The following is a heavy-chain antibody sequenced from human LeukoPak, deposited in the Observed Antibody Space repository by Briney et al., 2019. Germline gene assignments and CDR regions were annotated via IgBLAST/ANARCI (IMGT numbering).Heavy chain of an antibody. CDR3: ARGQVTAVTRLAAFDI. Sequence: GGSLRLSCAASGFTFSSYEMNWVRQAPGKGLGWVSYISSSGSTKYYADSVKGRFTISRDNAKNSLYLQMNSLRAEDTAVYYCARGQVTAVTRLAAFDIWGQGTMVIVSS. CDR1: GFTFSSYE. J-gene: IGHJ3*02. V-gene: IGHV3-48*03. CDR2: ISSSGSTK. D-gene: IGHD4-17*01.